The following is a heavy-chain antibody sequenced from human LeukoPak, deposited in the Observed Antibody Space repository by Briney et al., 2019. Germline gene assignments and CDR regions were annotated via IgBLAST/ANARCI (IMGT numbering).Heavy chain of an antibody. V-gene: IGHV4-59*11. J-gene: IGHJ5*02. CDR3: ARKTTRGYCSGVSCYSWFDP. D-gene: IGHD2-15*01. CDR2: IYNNGNI. CDR1: GDSIANHD. Sequence: SETLSLTCTVSGDSIANHDWSWFRQSPGKGLEWIGDIYNNGNINYNPSLTSRVSISIDTSKNLFSLKVNSVTAADTAVYHCARKTTRGYCSGVSCYSWFDPWGQGTLVTVSS.